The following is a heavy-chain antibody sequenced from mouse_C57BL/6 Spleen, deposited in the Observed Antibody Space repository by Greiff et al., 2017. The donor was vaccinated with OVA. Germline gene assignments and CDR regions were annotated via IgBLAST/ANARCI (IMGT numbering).Heavy chain of an antibody. V-gene: IGHV1-4*01. CDR2: INPSSGYT. Sequence: VQLVESGAELARPGASVKMSCKASGYTFTSYTMHWVKQRPGQGLEWIGYINPSSGYTKYNQKFKDKATLTADKSSSTAYMQLSSLTSEDSAVYYCARRVTTVVPFDYWGQGTTLTVSS. J-gene: IGHJ2*01. D-gene: IGHD1-1*01. CDR1: GYTFTSYT. CDR3: ARRVTTVVPFDY.